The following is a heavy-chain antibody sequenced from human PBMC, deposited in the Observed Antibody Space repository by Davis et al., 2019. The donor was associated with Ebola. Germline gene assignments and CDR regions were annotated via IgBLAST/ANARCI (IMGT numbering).Heavy chain of an antibody. D-gene: IGHD3-22*01. CDR1: GGSISSGGYY. V-gene: IGHV4-31*03. Sequence: PSETLSLTCTVSGGSISSGGYYWSWIRQHPGKGLEWIGYIYYSGSTYYNPSLKSRVTISVDTSKNQFSLKLSSVTAADTAVYYCARVPSPYYDSSGYSPYDYYYYMDVWGKGTTVTVSS. CDR3: ARVPSPYYDSSGYSPYDYYYYMDV. CDR2: IYYSGST. J-gene: IGHJ6*03.